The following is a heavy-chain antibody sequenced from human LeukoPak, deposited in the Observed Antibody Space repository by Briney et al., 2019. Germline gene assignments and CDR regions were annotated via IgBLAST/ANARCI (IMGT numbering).Heavy chain of an antibody. D-gene: IGHD6-13*01. CDR2: IYSGSST. CDR1: GLTVSSNY. V-gene: IGHV3-66*01. Sequence: GGSLRLSCAASGLTVSSNYMSWVRQAPGKGLEWVSLIYSGSSTYYADSVKGRFTISRDKSKNTLYLQMSSLRVEDTAVYYCARGDRAAAAFDSWGQGTLVTVSS. J-gene: IGHJ4*02. CDR3: ARGDRAAAAFDS.